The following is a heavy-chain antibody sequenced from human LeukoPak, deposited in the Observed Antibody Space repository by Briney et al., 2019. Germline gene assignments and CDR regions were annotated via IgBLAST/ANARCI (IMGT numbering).Heavy chain of an antibody. CDR2: INPSGGST. J-gene: IGHJ3*02. V-gene: IGHV1-46*01. D-gene: IGHD2-21*02. CDR3: VREVVVVTSLLDI. Sequence: ASVKVSCKASGYTFTSYYMHWVRQAPGQGLEWMGIINPSGGSTSYAQKFQGRVTMTRDTSTSTVYMELSSLRSEDTAVYYCVREVVVVTSLLDIWGQGTMVTVSS. CDR1: GYTFTSYY.